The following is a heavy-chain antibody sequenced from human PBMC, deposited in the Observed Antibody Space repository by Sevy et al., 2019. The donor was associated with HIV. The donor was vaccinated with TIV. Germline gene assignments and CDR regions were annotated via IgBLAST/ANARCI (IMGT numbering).Heavy chain of an antibody. V-gene: IGHV3-7*01. CDR2: IKDDGSET. Sequence: GGSLRLSCAASGPMFSRYWMSWVRQAPGKGLEWVANIKDDGSETYYVDSVKGRFTISRDNTQNSLYLQMNSLRVEDTAVYYCARDGGTTCIRDVCYNWFDPWGQGTLVTVSS. CDR1: GPMFSRYW. D-gene: IGHD1-26*01. J-gene: IGHJ5*02. CDR3: ARDGGTTCIRDVCYNWFDP.